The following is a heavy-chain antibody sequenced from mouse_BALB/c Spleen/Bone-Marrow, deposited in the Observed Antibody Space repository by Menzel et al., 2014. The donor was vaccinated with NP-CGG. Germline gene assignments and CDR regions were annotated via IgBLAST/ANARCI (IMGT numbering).Heavy chain of an antibody. Sequence: QVPLKELGPGLGAPSQSLSITCTLSGVSLTGYGVNWGRQPPGKGLEWLGMIWGDGSTDYNSALKSRLSISKDNSKSQVFLKMNSLQTDDTARYYCARDQGGNYFDVWGAGTTVTVSS. V-gene: IGHV2-6-7*01. J-gene: IGHJ1*01. CDR2: IWGDGST. CDR3: ARDQGGNYFDV. CDR1: GVSLTGYG. D-gene: IGHD1-1*02.